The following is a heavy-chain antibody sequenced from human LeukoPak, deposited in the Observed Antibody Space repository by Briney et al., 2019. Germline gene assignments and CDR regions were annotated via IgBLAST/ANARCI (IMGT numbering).Heavy chain of an antibody. Sequence: GASVKVSCKASGYTFTSYYMHWVRQAPGQGLEWMGIINPSGGSTSYAQKFQGRVTMTRDMSTSTVYMELSSLRSEDTAVYYCASGSGSYYHFDYWGQGTLVTVSS. D-gene: IGHD1-26*01. V-gene: IGHV1-46*01. CDR1: GYTFTSYY. CDR3: ASGSGSYYHFDY. CDR2: INPSGGST. J-gene: IGHJ4*02.